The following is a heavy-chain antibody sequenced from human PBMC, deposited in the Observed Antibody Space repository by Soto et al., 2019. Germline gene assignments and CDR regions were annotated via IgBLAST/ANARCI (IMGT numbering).Heavy chain of an antibody. CDR1: GYTFTSYG. D-gene: IGHD3-16*01. CDR3: ARRAGQGVYYMDV. Sequence: QVQLVQAGAEVKKPGASVNVSCKASGYTFTSYGISWVRQAPGQGLEWMGWISTYNGNTNSAQSLQGRVTMTADTSTSTAYMELRSLRSDDTAVYYCARRAGQGVYYMDVWGKGTTVTVSS. J-gene: IGHJ6*03. V-gene: IGHV1-18*01. CDR2: ISTYNGNT.